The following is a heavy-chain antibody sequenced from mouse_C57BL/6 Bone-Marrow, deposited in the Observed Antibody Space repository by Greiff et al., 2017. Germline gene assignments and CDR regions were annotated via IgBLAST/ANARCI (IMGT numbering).Heavy chain of an antibody. CDR2: IYPNSGST. CDR1: GYTFTSYW. V-gene: IGHV1-64*01. D-gene: IGHD2-4*01. J-gene: IGHJ3*01. CDR3: ALIYYDYEGFAY. Sequence: VQLQQPGAELVKPGASVKLSCKASGYTFTSYWMHWVKQRPGQGLEWIGMIYPNSGSTNYNEKFKSKATLTVDKSSSTAYMQLSSLTSEDSAVYYCALIYYDYEGFAYWGQGTLVTVSA.